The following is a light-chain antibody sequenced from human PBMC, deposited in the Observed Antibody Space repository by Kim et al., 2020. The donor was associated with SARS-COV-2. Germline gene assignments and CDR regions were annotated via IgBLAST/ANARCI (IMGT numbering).Light chain of an antibody. CDR1: QSVSSSY. V-gene: IGKV3-20*01. CDR2: GAS. Sequence: LSPGERATLSCRASQSVSSSYLAWYQQKPGQSPRLLIYGASSRATGIPDRFSGSGSGTDFTLTISRLEPEDFAVYYCQHYGSSPYTFGQGTNLEI. CDR3: QHYGSSPYT. J-gene: IGKJ2*01.